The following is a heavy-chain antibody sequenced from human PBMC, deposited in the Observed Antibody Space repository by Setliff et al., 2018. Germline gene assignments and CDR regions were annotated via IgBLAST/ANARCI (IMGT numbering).Heavy chain of an antibody. D-gene: IGHD6-19*01. CDR3: ARDQFSSGWYGPPESYFDC. V-gene: IGHV4-59*01. J-gene: IGHJ4*02. CDR2: IQKRGSTTT. Sequence: SETLSLTFIVSGDSISGYFWSWIRQAPGKGLEWIGYIQKRGSTTTKYNPSLGSRISMSIDTSKNQFSLQLSSVSDGDTAVYYCARDQFSSGWYGPPESYFDCWGQGTQVTVSS. CDR1: GDSISGYF.